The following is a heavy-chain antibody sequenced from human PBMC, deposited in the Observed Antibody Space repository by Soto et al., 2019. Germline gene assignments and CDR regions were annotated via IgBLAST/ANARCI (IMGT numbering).Heavy chain of an antibody. J-gene: IGHJ4*02. CDR2: IHYSGST. D-gene: IGHD2-15*01. CDR1: GGSISSYY. Sequence: PSETLSLTCTVSGGSISSYYWSWIRQPPGKGLEWIGYIHYSGSTNYNPSLKSRVTISVDTSKNQFSLKLSSVTAADTAVYYCARGSSYSGYCSGGSCYTYDFWGQGTLVTVSS. CDR3: ARGSSYSGYCSGGSCYTYDF. V-gene: IGHV4-59*01.